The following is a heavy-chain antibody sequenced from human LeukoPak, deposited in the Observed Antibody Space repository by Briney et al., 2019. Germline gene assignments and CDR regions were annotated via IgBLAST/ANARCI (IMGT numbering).Heavy chain of an antibody. D-gene: IGHD3-22*01. CDR2: IYYSGST. Sequence: SETLSLTCTVSGGSISSYYWSWIRQPPRKGLEWIGYIYYSGSTNYNPSLKSRVTISVDTSKNQFSLKLSSVTAADTAVYYCARDGYYYDSSGYHDAFDIWGQGTMVTVSS. J-gene: IGHJ3*02. CDR3: ARDGYYYDSSGYHDAFDI. CDR1: GGSISSYY. V-gene: IGHV4-59*01.